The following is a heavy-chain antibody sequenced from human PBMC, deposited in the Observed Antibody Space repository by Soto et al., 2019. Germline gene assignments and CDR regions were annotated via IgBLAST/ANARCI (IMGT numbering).Heavy chain of an antibody. D-gene: IGHD2-15*01. CDR3: ARASGGYCSGGRCYFDL. Sequence: ASVKVSCKASGYTLTNYYMHWVRQAPGQGVEWMGIINPSVSSTSYEQKFQGRVAMTRDTSTSTVYMELSSLRSDDTAVYYCARASGGYCSGGRCYFDLWGQGTQVTVSS. J-gene: IGHJ4*02. V-gene: IGHV1-46*01. CDR2: INPSVSST. CDR1: GYTLTNYY.